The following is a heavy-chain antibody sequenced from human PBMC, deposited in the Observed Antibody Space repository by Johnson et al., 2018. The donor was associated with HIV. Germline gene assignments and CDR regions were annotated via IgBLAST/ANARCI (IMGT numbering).Heavy chain of an antibody. V-gene: IGHV3-66*01. Sequence: VHLVESGGGLVPPGGSLRLSCAASGFTVSSTYMSWVRQAPGKGLEWVSIIFSGGSTYYADSVMGRFTVSRDNSKNALYLQMHSLTAEDTALYYCARDQSSSWPGDAFYIWGQGTLVTCAS. CDR1: GFTVSSTY. D-gene: IGHD6-13*01. CDR2: IFSGGST. J-gene: IGHJ3*02. CDR3: ARDQSSSWPGDAFYI.